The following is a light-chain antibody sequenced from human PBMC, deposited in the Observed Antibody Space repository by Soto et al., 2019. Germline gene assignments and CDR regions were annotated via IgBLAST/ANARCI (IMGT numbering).Light chain of an antibody. CDR3: QHYYNYPRT. V-gene: IGKV1-8*01. J-gene: IGKJ1*01. CDR2: AAS. Sequence: AIRMTQSPSSLSASTGDRVTIPCRASQDIGTYLAWYQQKPGKAPKLLIYAASSLQSGVPSRFSGSGSGTDFTLSISWLQSEDFANYYCQHYYNYPRTFGQGTKVEI. CDR1: QDIGTY.